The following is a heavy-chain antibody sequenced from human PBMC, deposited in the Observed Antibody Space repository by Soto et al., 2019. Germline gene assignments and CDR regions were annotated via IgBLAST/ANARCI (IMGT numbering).Heavy chain of an antibody. CDR1: GGSISGAGYS. D-gene: IGHD1-26*01. CDR3: GMFHSYSDDVTYYNTWFDP. J-gene: IGHJ5*02. V-gene: IGHV4-30-2*01. Sequence: PSETLSLTCAVSGGSISGAGYSWSWIRQPPGGGLEWIGDIYHSGTTLYNPSLKNRLTMSLDRSNNQFSLNLNSLTAADTAVYYCGMFHSYSDDVTYYNTWFDPWGQGTLVTVSS. CDR2: IYHSGTT.